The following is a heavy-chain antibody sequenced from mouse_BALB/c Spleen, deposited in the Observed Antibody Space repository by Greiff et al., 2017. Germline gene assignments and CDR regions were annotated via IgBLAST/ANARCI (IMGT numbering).Heavy chain of an antibody. CDR1: GFNIKDYY. V-gene: IGHV14-4*02. Sequence: EVQLQQSGAELVRSGASVKLSCTASGFNIKDYYMHWVKQRPEQGLEWIGWIDPENGDTEYAPKFQGKATMTADTSSNTAYLQLSSLTSEDTAVYYCNANYRYDDHFDYWGQGTTLTVSS. D-gene: IGHD2-14*01. CDR2: IDPENGDT. J-gene: IGHJ2*01. CDR3: NANYRYDDHFDY.